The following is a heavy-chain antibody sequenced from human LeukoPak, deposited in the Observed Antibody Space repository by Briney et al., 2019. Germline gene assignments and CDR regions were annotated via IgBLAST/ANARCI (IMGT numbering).Heavy chain of an antibody. Sequence: SVKVSCKAPGGTFSSYAISWVRQAPGQGLEWMGGIIPIFGTANYAQKFQGRVTITADESTSTAYMELSSLRSEDTAVYYCANPLGVNQPQGGHGDYYYGMDVWGQGTTVTVSS. CDR1: GGTFSSYA. V-gene: IGHV1-69*13. CDR2: IIPIFGTA. D-gene: IGHD7-27*01. CDR3: ANPLGVNQPQGGHGDYYYGMDV. J-gene: IGHJ6*02.